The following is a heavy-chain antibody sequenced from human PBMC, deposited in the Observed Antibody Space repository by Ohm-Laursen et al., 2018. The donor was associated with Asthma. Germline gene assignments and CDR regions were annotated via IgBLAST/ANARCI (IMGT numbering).Heavy chain of an antibody. J-gene: IGHJ4*02. Sequence: SLRLSCAAPGLTFSNSAMSWVRQAPGKGLEWVSSISGSGGNTYYADSVKGRFTISRDNSKNTLYLQMNSLRAEDTAVYYCARGWTMPDYWGQGTLVTVSS. D-gene: IGHD2-15*01. CDR3: ARGWTMPDY. V-gene: IGHV3-23*01. CDR2: ISGSGGNT. CDR1: GLTFSNSA.